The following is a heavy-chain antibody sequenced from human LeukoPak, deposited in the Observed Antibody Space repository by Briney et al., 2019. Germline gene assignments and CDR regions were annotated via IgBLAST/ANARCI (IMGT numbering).Heavy chain of an antibody. CDR2: ISGSGGST. D-gene: IGHD5-24*01. Sequence: GRSLRLSCAASGFAFSSYAMSWVRQAPGKGLEWVSAISGSGGSTYYADSVKGRFTISRDNSKNTLYLQMNSLRAEDTAVYYCAKDGDGYNSRSYYYYGMDVWGQGTTVTVSS. J-gene: IGHJ6*02. V-gene: IGHV3-23*01. CDR1: GFAFSSYA. CDR3: AKDGDGYNSRSYYYYGMDV.